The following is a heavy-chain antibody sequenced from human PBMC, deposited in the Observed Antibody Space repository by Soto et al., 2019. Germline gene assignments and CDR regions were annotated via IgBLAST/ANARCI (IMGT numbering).Heavy chain of an antibody. D-gene: IGHD6-19*01. J-gene: IGHJ6*02. CDR2: TYYRSKWYN. CDR1: GDSVSSDSAA. Sequence: SQTLSLTCAISGDSVSSDSAAWNWIRQSPSRGLEWLGRTYYRSKWYNDYAVSVNGRITINPDTSKNHFSLQLNSVAPEDTAVYYCVRSRVFIAVAGMATYYYYYGMDVWGQGTTVTVSS. CDR3: VRSRVFIAVAGMATYYYYYGMDV. V-gene: IGHV6-1*01.